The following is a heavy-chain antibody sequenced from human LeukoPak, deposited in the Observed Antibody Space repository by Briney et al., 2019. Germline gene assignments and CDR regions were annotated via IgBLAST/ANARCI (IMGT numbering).Heavy chain of an antibody. V-gene: IGHV4-59*08. CDR3: ARRVGSYLDY. CDR1: GGSISSYY. Sequence: SETLSLTCTVPGGSISSYYWSWIRQPPGKGLEWIGYIYYSGSTNYNPSLKSRVTISVDTSKNQFSLKLSSVTAADTAVYYCARRVGSYLDYWGQGILVTVSS. D-gene: IGHD3-10*01. CDR2: IYYSGST. J-gene: IGHJ4*02.